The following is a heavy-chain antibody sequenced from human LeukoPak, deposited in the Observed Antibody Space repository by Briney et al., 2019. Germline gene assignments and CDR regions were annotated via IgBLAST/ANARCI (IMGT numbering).Heavy chain of an antibody. CDR3: ASTLWFGERSFDY. Sequence: GGSLRLSCAASGFTFSSYGMHWVRQAPGKGLEWVAVIWYDGSNKYYADSVKGRFTISRDNSKNTLYLQMNSPRAEDTAVYYCASTLWFGERSFDYWGQGTLVTVSS. J-gene: IGHJ4*02. CDR1: GFTFSSYG. V-gene: IGHV3-30*19. CDR2: IWYDGSNK. D-gene: IGHD3-10*01.